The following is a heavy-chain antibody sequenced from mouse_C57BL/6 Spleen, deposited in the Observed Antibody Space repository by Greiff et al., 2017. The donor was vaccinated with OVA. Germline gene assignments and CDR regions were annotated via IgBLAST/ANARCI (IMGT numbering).Heavy chain of an antibody. D-gene: IGHD2-4*01. Sequence: QVQLKESGPGLVQPSQSLSITCTVSGFSLTSYGVHWVRQSPGKGLEWLGVIWSGGSTDYNAAFISRLSISKDNSKSQVFFKMNSLQADDTAIYYCARYYDYGDYYAMDYWGQGTSVTVSS. J-gene: IGHJ4*01. V-gene: IGHV2-2*01. CDR1: GFSLTSYG. CDR2: IWSGGST. CDR3: ARYYDYGDYYAMDY.